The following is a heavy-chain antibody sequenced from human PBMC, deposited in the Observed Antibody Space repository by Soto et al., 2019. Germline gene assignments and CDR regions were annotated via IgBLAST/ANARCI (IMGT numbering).Heavy chain of an antibody. V-gene: IGHV3-48*02. D-gene: IGHD3-22*01. J-gene: IGHJ4*02. Sequence: PGGSLRLSCAASGFTFSSYSMNWVRQAPGKGLEWVSYISSSSSTIYYADSVKGRFTISRDNAKNPLYLQMNSLRDEDTAVYYCASQDYYDSSGYYADYWGQGTLVTVSS. CDR1: GFTFSSYS. CDR3: ASQDYYDSSGYYADY. CDR2: ISSSSSTI.